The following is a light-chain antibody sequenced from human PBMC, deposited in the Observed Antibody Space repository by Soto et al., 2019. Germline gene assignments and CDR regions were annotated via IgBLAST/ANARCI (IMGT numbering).Light chain of an antibody. V-gene: IGLV2-11*01. Sequence: QSALTQPRSVSVSPGQSVTISCTGTSSAVGRYNYVSWYQQHPGKAPKLIIYDVTKRPSGVPDRFSGSKSGNTASLTISGLQAEDEADYYCCSYAGSYTHVFGTGTKLTVL. CDR3: CSYAGSYTHV. CDR2: DVT. J-gene: IGLJ1*01. CDR1: SSAVGRYNY.